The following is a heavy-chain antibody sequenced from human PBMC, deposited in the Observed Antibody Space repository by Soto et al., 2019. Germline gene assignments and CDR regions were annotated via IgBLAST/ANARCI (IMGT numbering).Heavy chain of an antibody. D-gene: IGHD3-10*01. V-gene: IGHV1-3*01. CDR1: GYTFTSYA. J-gene: IGHJ5*02. Sequence: QVQLVQSGAEVKKPGASVKVSCKASGYTFTSYAMHWVRQAPGQRLEWMGWINAGNGNTKYSQKFQGRVTITRDTPASPAKMGWRGLRSKERAGYYVAGGFGVGEADGSAPWGKGTWVTASP. CDR3: AGGFGVGEADGSAP. CDR2: INAGNGNT.